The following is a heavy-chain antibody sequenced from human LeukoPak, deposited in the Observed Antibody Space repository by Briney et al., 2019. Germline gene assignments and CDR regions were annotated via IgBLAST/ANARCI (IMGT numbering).Heavy chain of an antibody. J-gene: IGHJ4*02. CDR1: GFTFSSYW. CDR3: ARDVTTALVVIPAAD. CDR2: IKQDGSEK. Sequence: GGSLRLSCAASGFTFSSYWMSWVRQAPGKGLERVANIKQDGSEKYYVDSVKGRFTISRDNAKNSLYLQMNSLRAEDTAVYYCARDVTTALVVIPAADWGQGTLVTVSS. D-gene: IGHD2-2*01. V-gene: IGHV3-7*01.